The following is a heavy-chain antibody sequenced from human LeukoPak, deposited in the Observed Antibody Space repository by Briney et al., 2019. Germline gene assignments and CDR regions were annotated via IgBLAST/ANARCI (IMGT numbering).Heavy chain of an antibody. D-gene: IGHD3-10*01. Sequence: ASVKVSCKASGYTFTSYGISWVRQAPGQGLEWMGWISAYNGNTNYAQKLQGRVTMTTDTSTSTAYMELRNLRSDDTAVYYCARSRTPRITMVRGVISLKTWGQGTLVTVSS. CDR2: ISAYNGNT. J-gene: IGHJ5*02. CDR3: ARSRTPRITMVRGVISLKT. CDR1: GYTFTSYG. V-gene: IGHV1-18*01.